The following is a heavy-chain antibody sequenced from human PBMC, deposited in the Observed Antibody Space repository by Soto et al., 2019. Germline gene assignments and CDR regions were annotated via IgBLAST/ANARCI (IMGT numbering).Heavy chain of an antibody. J-gene: IGHJ3*02. D-gene: IGHD3-10*01. CDR2: INRSGST. Sequence: TSETLSLTCAVSGGSISGSYYYWGWLRQSPWKGPEWIGEINRSGSTNYNPSLKSRVTISVDTSKNQFTLKLSSVTAADTAVYYCARGAPSSYYGSGGPLGIWGQGTMVTVSS. CDR3: ARGAPSSYYGSGGPLGI. CDR1: GGSISGSYYY. V-gene: IGHV4-34*01.